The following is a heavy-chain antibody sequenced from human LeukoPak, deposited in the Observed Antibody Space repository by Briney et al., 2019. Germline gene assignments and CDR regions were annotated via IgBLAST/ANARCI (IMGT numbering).Heavy chain of an antibody. V-gene: IGHV4-4*02. CDR1: GASISSTNW. Sequence: SETLSLTCAISGASISSTNWWIWVRQPPGKGLEWIGEMHHSGRTNYNPSLKSRITISVDKSKNQVFLRLNSVAAADTALYYCARAQEGCSRASCYLEPWGQGTLVTVSS. D-gene: IGHD2-2*01. J-gene: IGHJ5*02. CDR2: MHHSGRT. CDR3: ARAQEGCSRASCYLEP.